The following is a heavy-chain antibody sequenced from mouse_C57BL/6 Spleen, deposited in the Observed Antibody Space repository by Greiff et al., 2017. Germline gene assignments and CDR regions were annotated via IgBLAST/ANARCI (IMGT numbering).Heavy chain of an antibody. CDR1: GFNIKDYY. CDR3: AISYGSRPAWFAY. V-gene: IGHV14-2*01. Sequence: VQLQQSGAELVKPGASVKLSCTASGFNIKDYYMHWVKQRTEQGLEWIGRIDPEDGETKYAPKFQGKATITADTSSNTAYLQLSSLTSEDTAVYDCAISYGSRPAWFAYWGQGTLVTVSA. J-gene: IGHJ3*01. D-gene: IGHD1-1*01. CDR2: IDPEDGET.